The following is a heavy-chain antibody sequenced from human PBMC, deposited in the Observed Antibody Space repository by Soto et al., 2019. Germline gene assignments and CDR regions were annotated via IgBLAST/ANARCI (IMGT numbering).Heavy chain of an antibody. CDR2: INHSGST. J-gene: IGHJ4*02. CDR3: ARGRRTAVTIDY. V-gene: IGHV4-34*01. CDR1: GGSFSGYY. D-gene: IGHD4-17*01. Sequence: SETLSLTCAVYGGSFSGYYWSWIRQPPGKGLEWIGEINHSGSTNYNPSLKSRVTISVDTSKNQFSLKLSSVTAADTAVYYCARGRRTAVTIDYWGQGTLVTVSS.